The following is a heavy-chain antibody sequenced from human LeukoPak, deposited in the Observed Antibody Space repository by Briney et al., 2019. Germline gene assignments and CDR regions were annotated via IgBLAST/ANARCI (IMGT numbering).Heavy chain of an antibody. CDR3: ARDGRSGWFRGSKFDP. J-gene: IGHJ5*02. V-gene: IGHV4-4*02. CDR1: GGSISSSNW. D-gene: IGHD6-19*01. CDR2: IHHSGST. Sequence: NPSETLSLTCAVSGGSISSSNWWSWVRQPPGKGLEWIGEIHHSGSTNYNPSLKSRVTISVDKSKNQFSLKLSSVTAADTAVYYCARDGRSGWFRGSKFDPWGQGTLVTVSS.